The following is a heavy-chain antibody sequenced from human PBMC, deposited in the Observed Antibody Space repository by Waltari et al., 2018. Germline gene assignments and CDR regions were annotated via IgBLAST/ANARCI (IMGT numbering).Heavy chain of an antibody. CDR3: ARDCSGGSCPGY. D-gene: IGHD2-15*01. V-gene: IGHV3-21*03. J-gene: IGHJ4*02. CDR2: ISSSSSYI. Sequence: VQLVESGGGLVKPGGSLRLSCAASGFTFSSYSMNWVRQAPGKGLEWVSSISSSSSYIYYADSVKGRFTISRDNAKNSLYLQMNSLRAEDTAVYYCARDCSGGSCPGYWGQGTLVTVSS. CDR1: GFTFSSYS.